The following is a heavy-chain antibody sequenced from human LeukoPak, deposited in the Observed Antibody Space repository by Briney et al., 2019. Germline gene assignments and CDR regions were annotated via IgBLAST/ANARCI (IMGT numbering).Heavy chain of an antibody. CDR1: GFSVSINY. Sequence: GGSLRLSCAASGFSVSINYMSWVRQAPGKGLEWVSVIYSDGSTYYADSVKGRFTISRDNSKNTLCLQMNSLRAEDTAVYYCASRNYYDSSGYIDAFDIWAKGQWSPSLQ. V-gene: IGHV3-53*01. D-gene: IGHD3-22*01. CDR2: IYSDGST. J-gene: IGHJ3*02. CDR3: ASRNYYDSSGYIDAFDI.